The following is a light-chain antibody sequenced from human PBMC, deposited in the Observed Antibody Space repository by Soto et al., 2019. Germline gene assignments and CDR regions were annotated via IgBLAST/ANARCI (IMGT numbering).Light chain of an antibody. CDR1: QSVSYN. V-gene: IGKV3-15*01. J-gene: IGKJ4*01. Sequence: EIVMTQSTATLSVSPGERATLSCRASQSVSYNLAWYQQKPGQGPRLLIYGAFTRDTGIPARFSGSGSGTEFTLTISSLQSEDFGVYYCQQYKNWPPLTFGGGTKVEIK. CDR3: QQYKNWPPLT. CDR2: GAF.